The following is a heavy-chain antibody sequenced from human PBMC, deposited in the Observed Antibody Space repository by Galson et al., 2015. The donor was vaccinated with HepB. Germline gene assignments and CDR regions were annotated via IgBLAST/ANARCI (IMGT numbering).Heavy chain of an antibody. D-gene: IGHD1-26*01. Sequence: SLRLSCAASGFTFSSHAMSWVRQAPGKGLEWVSAISGSGGSTYYADSVKGRFTISRDNSKNTLYLQMNSLRGEDTAVYYCAKGWGSNYGIFDYWGQGTLVTVSS. J-gene: IGHJ4*02. CDR2: ISGSGGST. CDR1: GFTFSSHA. CDR3: AKGWGSNYGIFDY. V-gene: IGHV3-23*01.